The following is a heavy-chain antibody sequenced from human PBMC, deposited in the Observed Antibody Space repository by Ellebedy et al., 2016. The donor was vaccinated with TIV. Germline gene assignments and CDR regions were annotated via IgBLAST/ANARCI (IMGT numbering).Heavy chain of an antibody. Sequence: GESLKISCAASGFTFSLFAIHWLRQAPSKGLEWVAGMSYDGSYQYYPDSVKGRFTISRYNSKNTLYLQMNSLRPEDTAVYFCAREDEVSATWDYWGQGTLVTVSS. J-gene: IGHJ4*02. CDR1: GFTFSLFA. CDR3: AREDEVSATWDY. CDR2: MSYDGSYQ. V-gene: IGHV3-30*04. D-gene: IGHD2-15*01.